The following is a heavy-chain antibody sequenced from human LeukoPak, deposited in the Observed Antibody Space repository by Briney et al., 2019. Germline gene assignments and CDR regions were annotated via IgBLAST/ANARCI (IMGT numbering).Heavy chain of an antibody. CDR2: IYPADSDT. V-gene: IGHV5-51*01. CDR1: GYSFSNDW. J-gene: IGHJ4*02. D-gene: IGHD2-15*01. Sequence: GESLQISCKGSGYSFSNDWIGWVRQMPGKGLEWMGIIYPADSDTKYSPSFQGQVTISADKSISTAYLQWNSLGASDTAMYYCARRGCIGGTCYGYWGQGTLVTVSS. CDR3: ARRGCIGGTCYGY.